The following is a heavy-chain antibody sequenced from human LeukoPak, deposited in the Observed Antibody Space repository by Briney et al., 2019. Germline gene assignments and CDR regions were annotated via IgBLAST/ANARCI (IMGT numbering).Heavy chain of an antibody. CDR1: GFTFSRYW. CDR2: IKSDGSST. CDR3: TRRAAALDAFDI. V-gene: IGHV3-74*01. Sequence: GGSLRLSCAASGFTFSRYWMHWVRQAPGKGLVWVSRIKSDGSSTTYADFVRGRFTISRDNAKNTLYLQMNSLRAEDTAVYYCTRRAAALDAFDIWGQGTMVTVSS. J-gene: IGHJ3*02. D-gene: IGHD6-13*01.